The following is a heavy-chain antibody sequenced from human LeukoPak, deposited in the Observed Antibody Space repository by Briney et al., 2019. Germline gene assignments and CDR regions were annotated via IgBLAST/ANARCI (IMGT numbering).Heavy chain of an antibody. CDR3: AKALISGRITMVRGVIPSD. CDR2: ISHSGDST. V-gene: IGHV3-23*01. D-gene: IGHD3-10*01. Sequence: PGGSLRLSCSASGFGFFNYAMSWVRQAPGKGLEWVTIISHSGDSTYYAASVKGRFTISRDNSKNTLYLQMNSLRAEDTAVYYCAKALISGRITMVRGVIPSDWGQGTLVTVSS. CDR1: GFGFFNYA. J-gene: IGHJ4*02.